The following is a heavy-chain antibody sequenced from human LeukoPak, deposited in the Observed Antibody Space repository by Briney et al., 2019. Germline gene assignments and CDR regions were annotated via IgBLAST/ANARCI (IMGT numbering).Heavy chain of an antibody. CDR1: GFNFANHA. D-gene: IGHD2-15*01. J-gene: IGHJ6*02. Sequence: PGGSLRPSCAASGFNFANHAMSWVRQTAGKGLEWVSAISGGGDITYYADSVKGRFTISRDNAKNSLYLQMNSLRAEDTAVYYCAREGAHCSGGSCYPGGMDVWGQGTTVTVSS. V-gene: IGHV3-23*01. CDR2: ISGGGDIT. CDR3: AREGAHCSGGSCYPGGMDV.